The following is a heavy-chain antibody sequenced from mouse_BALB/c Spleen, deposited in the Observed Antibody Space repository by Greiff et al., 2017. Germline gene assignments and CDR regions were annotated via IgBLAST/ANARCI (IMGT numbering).Heavy chain of an antibody. J-gene: IGHJ3*01. Sequence: DVKLVESGGGLVKPGGSLKLSCAASGFTFSDYYMYWVRQTPEKRLEWVATISDGGSYTYYPDSVKGRFTISRDNAKNNLYLQMSSLKSEDTAMYYCARDDYYGSSPFAYWGQGTLVTVSA. CDR1: GFTFSDYY. D-gene: IGHD1-1*01. V-gene: IGHV5-4*02. CDR2: ISDGGSYT. CDR3: ARDDYYGSSPFAY.